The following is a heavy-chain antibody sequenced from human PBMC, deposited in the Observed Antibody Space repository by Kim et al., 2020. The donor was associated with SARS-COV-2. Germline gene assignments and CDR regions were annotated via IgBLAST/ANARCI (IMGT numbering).Heavy chain of an antibody. J-gene: IGHJ5*02. CDR3: ARAVRGIFGVVNWFDP. CDR1: GGSISSYY. V-gene: IGHV4-59*13. Sequence: SDTLSLTCTVSGGSISSYYWSWIRQPPGKGLEWIGYIYYSGSTNYNPSLKSRVTISVDTSKNQFSLKLSSVTAADTAVYYCARAVRGIFGVVNWFDPWGQGTLVTVSS. CDR2: IYYSGST. D-gene: IGHD3-3*01.